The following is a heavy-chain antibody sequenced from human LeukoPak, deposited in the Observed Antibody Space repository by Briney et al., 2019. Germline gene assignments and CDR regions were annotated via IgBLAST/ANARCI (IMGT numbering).Heavy chain of an antibody. V-gene: IGHV3-20*04. D-gene: IGHD4/OR15-4a*01. CDR3: AREKNRVVLTAPLQY. Sequence: GRSLRLSCAASGFTFDDYGMSWVRQAPGKGLEWVPGINWNGGSTGYADSVKGRFTISRDNAKDSLFLQMNSLRPEDTAVYYCAREKNRVVLTAPLQYWGQGTLVTVSS. J-gene: IGHJ4*02. CDR2: INWNGGST. CDR1: GFTFDDYG.